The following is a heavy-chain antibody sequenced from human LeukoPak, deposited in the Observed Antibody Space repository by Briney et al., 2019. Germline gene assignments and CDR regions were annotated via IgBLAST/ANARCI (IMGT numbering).Heavy chain of an antibody. J-gene: IGHJ6*03. CDR2: IYYSGST. CDR1: GDSISTSSYY. V-gene: IGHV4-39*01. CDR3: ARHKDYYYSYMDV. Sequence: SETLSLTCSVCGDSISTSSYYWGWIRQPPGKGLEWIGTIYYSGSTYYNPSLTSRVTISVDTSKNQFSLKLSSVTAADTAVYYCARHKDYYYSYMDVWGKGTTVTISS.